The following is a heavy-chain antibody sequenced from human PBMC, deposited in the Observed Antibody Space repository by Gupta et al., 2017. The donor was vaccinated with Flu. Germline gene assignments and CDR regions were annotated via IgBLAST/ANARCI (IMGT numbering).Heavy chain of an antibody. V-gene: IGHV3-48*03. J-gene: IGHJ4*02. CDR1: GFTFSSYE. CDR3: ARPSAAGPLSYFDY. D-gene: IGHD3-10*01. Sequence: EVQLVESGGGLVQPGGSLNLSCTASGFTFSSYEINWVRQAPGKGLEWVSYINSRGSTKYYADSVKGRFSISRDNAKNSLYLQMDSLRVEDTAVYYCARPSAAGPLSYFDYWGQGILVIVSS. CDR2: INSRGSTK.